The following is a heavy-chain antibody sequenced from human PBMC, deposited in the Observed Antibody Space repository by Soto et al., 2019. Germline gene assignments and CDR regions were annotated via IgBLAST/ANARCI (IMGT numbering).Heavy chain of an antibody. V-gene: IGHV1-2*02. CDR3: AILTGDNFDY. D-gene: IGHD2-21*02. CDR1: GYTFTDYY. CDR2: SNPYSGDT. J-gene: IGHJ4*02. Sequence: ASVKASCKASGYTFTDYYIHWVRQAPGQGLEWLGWSNPYSGDTNYPQKFQGRVTMTRDTSISTAYMDLSRLRSDDTAMYYCAILTGDNFDYWGQGTLVTVSS.